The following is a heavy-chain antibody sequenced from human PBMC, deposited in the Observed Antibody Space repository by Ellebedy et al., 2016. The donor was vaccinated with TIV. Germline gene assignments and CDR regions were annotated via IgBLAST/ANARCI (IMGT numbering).Heavy chain of an antibody. CDR1: GYTFTTYD. CDR3: ARGVSYGLEY. CDR2: INPSGGST. V-gene: IGHV1-46*01. J-gene: IGHJ4*02. Sequence: ASVKVSCKASGYTFTTYDINWVRQAPGQGPEWMGIINPSGGSTSYAQKFQGRVTMTRDTSTSTVYMELSSLRSEDTAVYYCARGVSYGLEYWGQGTLVTVSS. D-gene: IGHD5-18*01.